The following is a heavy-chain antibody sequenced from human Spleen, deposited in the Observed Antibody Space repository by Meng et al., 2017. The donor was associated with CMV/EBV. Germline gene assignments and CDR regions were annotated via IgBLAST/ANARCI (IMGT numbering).Heavy chain of an antibody. V-gene: IGHV3-73*01. Sequence: AASASIFSGSAIHWVRQASGQGLEWVGRIRTQPNNTAAEYAASVRGRFTISRDDSKKTAYLQMNSLKTEDTAVYYCTRLWSTGGFDPWGQGTLVTVSS. D-gene: IGHD2-2*01. CDR2: IRTQPNNTAA. CDR3: TRLWSTGGFDP. J-gene: IGHJ5*02. CDR1: ASIFSGSA.